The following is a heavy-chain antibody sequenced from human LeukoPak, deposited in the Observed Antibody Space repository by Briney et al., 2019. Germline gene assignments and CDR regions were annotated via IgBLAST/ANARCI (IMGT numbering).Heavy chain of an antibody. Sequence: PGGSLRLSCEASGFSFSDYAMHWVRQAPGKGLEWVAVISYDGSNKYYADSVKGRFTISRDNSKNTLYLQMNSLRAEDTAVYYCARVGYSRPYIDYWGQGTLVTVSS. CDR1: GFSFSDYA. D-gene: IGHD6-13*01. V-gene: IGHV3-30-3*01. J-gene: IGHJ4*02. CDR2: ISYDGSNK. CDR3: ARVGYSRPYIDY.